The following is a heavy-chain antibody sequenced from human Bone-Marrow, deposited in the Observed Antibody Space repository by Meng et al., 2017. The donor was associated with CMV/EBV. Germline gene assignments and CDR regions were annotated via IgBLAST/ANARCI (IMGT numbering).Heavy chain of an antibody. Sequence: GESLKISCAASGFTFSSYAMSWVRQAPGKGLEWVSVIYSGGSTYYADSVKGRFTISRDNSKNTLYLQMNSLRAEDTAVYYCASAFNYDFWSGYYRDAFDIWGQGTMVTVS. CDR3: ASAFNYDFWSGYYRDAFDI. CDR2: IYSGGST. V-gene: IGHV3-53*01. J-gene: IGHJ3*02. D-gene: IGHD3-3*01. CDR1: GFTFSSYA.